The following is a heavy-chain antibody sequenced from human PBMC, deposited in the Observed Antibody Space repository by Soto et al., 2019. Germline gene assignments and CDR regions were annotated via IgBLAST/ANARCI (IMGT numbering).Heavy chain of an antibody. J-gene: IGHJ4*02. Sequence: SETLSLTCTVSGGSLSSYYWSWIRQPPGKGLEWIGYIYYAGSTTYNPSLKSRVTISLDTSKNQFSLELKTVTAADTAVYYCARLGGYYQALDSWGQGTLVTV. D-gene: IGHD3-3*01. V-gene: IGHV4-59*08. CDR1: GGSLSSYY. CDR2: IYYAGST. CDR3: ARLGGYYQALDS.